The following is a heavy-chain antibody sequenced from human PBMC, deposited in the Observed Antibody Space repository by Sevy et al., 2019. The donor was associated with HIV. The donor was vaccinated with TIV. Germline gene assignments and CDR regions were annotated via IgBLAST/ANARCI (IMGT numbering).Heavy chain of an antibody. D-gene: IGHD6-6*01. CDR2: ISGRGAST. J-gene: IGHJ6*02. CDR3: AGSSSYYYGMDV. V-gene: IGHV3-23*01. Sequence: GGSLRLSCAASGFTFSSYVMSWVRQAPIKGLEWVSAISGRGASTYYADSMKGRFTISRDNSKNTLYLQMNSLRAEDTAVYYCAGSSSYYYGMDVWGQGTTVTVSS. CDR1: GFTFSSYV.